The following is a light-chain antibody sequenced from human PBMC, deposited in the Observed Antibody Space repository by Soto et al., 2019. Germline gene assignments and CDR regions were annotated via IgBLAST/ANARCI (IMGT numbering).Light chain of an antibody. CDR1: QSVSNNY. CDR3: QQCDGSRT. V-gene: IGKV3-20*01. J-gene: IGKJ1*01. CDR2: GAS. Sequence: EIVLTQSPGTLSLSPGERATLSCRASQSVSNNYLAWYQQKPGQAPRLLIYGASNRATGIPDRFSGSGSGTDFTLTINRLEPEDFAVYYCQQCDGSRTFGQGTKVDIK.